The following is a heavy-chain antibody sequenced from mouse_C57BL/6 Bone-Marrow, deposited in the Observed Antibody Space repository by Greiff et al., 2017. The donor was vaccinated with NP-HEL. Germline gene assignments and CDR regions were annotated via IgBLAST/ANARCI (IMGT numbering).Heavy chain of an antibody. Sequence: DVMLVESGGGLVQPGGSLKLSCAASGFTFSDYYMYWVRQTPEKRLEWVAYISNGGGSTYYPDTVKGRFTISRDNAKNTLYLQMSRLKSEDTAMYYCARHSYGSSPAWFAYWGQGTLVTVSA. CDR3: ARHSYGSSPAWFAY. J-gene: IGHJ3*01. V-gene: IGHV5-12*01. D-gene: IGHD1-1*01. CDR1: GFTFSDYY. CDR2: ISNGGGST.